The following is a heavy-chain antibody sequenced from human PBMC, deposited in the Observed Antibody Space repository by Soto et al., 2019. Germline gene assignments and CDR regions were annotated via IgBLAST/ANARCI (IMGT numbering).Heavy chain of an antibody. J-gene: IGHJ2*01. CDR2: IGTAGDT. CDR1: GFTFSSYD. D-gene: IGHD3-10*01. V-gene: IGHV3-13*01. Sequence: GGSLRLSCAASGFTFSSYDMHWVRQATGKGLEWVSAIGTAGDTYYPGSVKGRFTISRENAKNSLYLQMNSLRAEDTAVYYCARVRGVSYHPVNFDLWGRGTLVTVSS. CDR3: ARVRGVSYHPVNFDL.